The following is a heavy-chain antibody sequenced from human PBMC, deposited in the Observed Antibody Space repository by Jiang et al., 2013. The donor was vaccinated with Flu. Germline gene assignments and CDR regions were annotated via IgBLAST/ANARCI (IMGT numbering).Heavy chain of an antibody. CDR1: GGSISSYY. J-gene: IGHJ5*02. D-gene: IGHD6-13*01. V-gene: IGHV4-59*01. CDR3: ARALAAGPNWFDP. Sequence: LLKPSETLSLTCTVSGGSISSYYWSWIRQPPGKGLEWIGYIYYSGSTNYNPSLKSRVTISVDTSKNQFSLKLSSVTAADTAVYYCARALAAGPNWFDPWGQGTLVTVSS. CDR2: IYYSGST.